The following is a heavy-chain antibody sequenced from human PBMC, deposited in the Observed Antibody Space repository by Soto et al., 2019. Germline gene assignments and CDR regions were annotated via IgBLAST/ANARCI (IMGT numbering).Heavy chain of an antibody. CDR2: ISGSGGST. Sequence: GGSLRLSCAASGFTFSSYAMSWVRQAPGKGLEWVSAISGSGGSTYYADSVKGRFTISRDNSKNTLYLQMNSLRAEDTAVYYCAKDSGYYGSGSHHYYYYGMDVWGQGTTVTVSS. CDR1: GFTFSSYA. CDR3: AKDSGYYGSGSHHYYYYGMDV. V-gene: IGHV3-23*01. J-gene: IGHJ6*02. D-gene: IGHD3-10*01.